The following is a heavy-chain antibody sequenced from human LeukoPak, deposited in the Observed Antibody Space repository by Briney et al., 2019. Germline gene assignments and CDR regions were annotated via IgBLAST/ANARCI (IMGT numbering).Heavy chain of an antibody. D-gene: IGHD5/OR15-5a*01. CDR1: GFAFSTYA. V-gene: IGHV3-23*01. Sequence: GGSLRLSCAASGFAFSTYAMTWGRQAPEKGLQWGSTISTSGRATYYADSVEGRFTISRDNSKNTLYLQMNSLRADDTAVYYCAKARGSSVYEQFDYWGQGTQVTVSP. J-gene: IGHJ4*02. CDR2: ISTSGRAT. CDR3: AKARGSSVYEQFDY.